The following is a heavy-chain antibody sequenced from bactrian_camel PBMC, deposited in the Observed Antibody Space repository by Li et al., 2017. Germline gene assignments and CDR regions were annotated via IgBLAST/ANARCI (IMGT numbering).Heavy chain of an antibody. CDR2: VYIGVESTYNT. D-gene: IGHD1*01. CDR1: GYTYTAIS. J-gene: IGHJ6*01. Sequence: HVQLVESGGGSMQPGGSLRLSCAASGYTYTAISMAWFRQAPGKEREGVACVYIGVESTYNTFYADSVQGRFTISQGDAKNTAHLQMDSLKPEDTAMYYCAAVGLSPTCGVRPYRALLGFGDWGQGTQVTVS. CDR3: AAVGLSPTCGVRPYRALLGFGD. V-gene: IGHV3S1*01.